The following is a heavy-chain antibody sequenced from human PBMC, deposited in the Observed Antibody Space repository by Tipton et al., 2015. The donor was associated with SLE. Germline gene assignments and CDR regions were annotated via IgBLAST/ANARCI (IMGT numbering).Heavy chain of an antibody. CDR3: ARNGFYSLEY. V-gene: IGHV4-4*02. CDR1: SGSISSSDW. D-gene: IGHD3-22*01. J-gene: IGHJ4*02. CDR2: IYRSGSA. Sequence: TLSLTCAVSSGSISSSDWWSWVRQPPGKGLEWIGEIYRSGSATYNPSLKSRVTISMDKSKDQFSLNLATVTPADTAVYYCARNGFYSLEYWGQGTLVTVSS.